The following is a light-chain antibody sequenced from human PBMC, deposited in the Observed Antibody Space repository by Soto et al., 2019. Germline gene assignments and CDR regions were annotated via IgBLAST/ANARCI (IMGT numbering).Light chain of an antibody. Sequence: EVVMTQSPATLSVSPWERATLSCRASQSISSDLAWYQQKPGQAPRLLIYGASTRASDIPARFSGSGSGTEFTLTISSLQSEDFAVHYCQQYNNWPPWTFGQGTKVDIK. V-gene: IGKV3-15*01. CDR2: GAS. CDR3: QQYNNWPPWT. CDR1: QSISSD. J-gene: IGKJ1*01.